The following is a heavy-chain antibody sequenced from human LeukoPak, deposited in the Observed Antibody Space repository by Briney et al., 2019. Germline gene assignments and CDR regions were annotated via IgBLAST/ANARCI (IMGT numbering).Heavy chain of an antibody. D-gene: IGHD3-10*01. Sequence: GGSLRLSCAASGFTFSKAWMIWVRQAPGKGLEWVSAISGSGGSTYYADSVKGRFTISRDNSKNTLYLQMNSLRAEDTAVYYCAKDPYYYGSSWGQGTLVTVSS. CDR1: GFTFSKAW. J-gene: IGHJ4*02. CDR3: AKDPYYYGSS. CDR2: ISGSGGST. V-gene: IGHV3-23*01.